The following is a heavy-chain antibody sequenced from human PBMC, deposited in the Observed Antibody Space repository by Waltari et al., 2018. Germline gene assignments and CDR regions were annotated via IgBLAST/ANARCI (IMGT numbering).Heavy chain of an antibody. V-gene: IGHV4-39*01. CDR2: IYYSGST. CDR1: GGSISSSSYY. J-gene: IGHJ4*02. D-gene: IGHD3-16*01. CDR3: ARQGLGGAITFDY. Sequence: QLQLQESGPGLVKPSETLSLTCTVSGGSISSSSYYWGWIRQPPGKGLEWIGSIYYSGSTYDNPSLKSRCTIAVDTSKNQFSLKLSSVTAADTAVYYCARQGLGGAITFDYWGQGTLVTVSS.